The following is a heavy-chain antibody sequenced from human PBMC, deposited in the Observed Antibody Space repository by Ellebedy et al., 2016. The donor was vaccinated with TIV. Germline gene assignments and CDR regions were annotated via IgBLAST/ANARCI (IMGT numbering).Heavy chain of an antibody. J-gene: IGHJ4*02. D-gene: IGHD3-10*01. CDR2: INTFNGDT. CDR3: ARDPIHYASGTYYSYYFDY. Sequence: AASVKVSCKASGFTFTSYHVAWVRQAPGQGLEWMGWINTFNGDTNYAKTFRGRVTLTSDTSTTTAYMELRSLRSDDTAVYYCARDPIHYASGTYYSYYFDYWGQGTPVTVSS. CDR1: GFTFTSYH. V-gene: IGHV1-18*01.